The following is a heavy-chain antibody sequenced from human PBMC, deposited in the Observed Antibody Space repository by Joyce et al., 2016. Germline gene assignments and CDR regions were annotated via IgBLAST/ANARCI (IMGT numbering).Heavy chain of an antibody. CDR1: GFPFSSNG. CDR3: AKRRGYGSDYFDY. D-gene: IGHD5-18*01. V-gene: IGHV3-30*18. J-gene: IGHJ4*02. CDR2: ISNDGTNR. Sequence: QVQLVESGGGVVQPGRSLRLSCAASGFPFSSNGMHWVRQAPGKGLEWVAVISNDGTNRYYGVAVKGRFTISRDNSKSTLYLQMNSLRAEDTAVYYCAKRRGYGSDYFDYWGQGTLVTVSS.